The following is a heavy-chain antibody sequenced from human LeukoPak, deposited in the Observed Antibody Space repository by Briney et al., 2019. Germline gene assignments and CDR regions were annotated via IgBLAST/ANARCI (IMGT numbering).Heavy chain of an antibody. Sequence: PGGSLRLSCAASGFTFSSYGMHWVRQAPGKGLEWVAFIRYDGSNKYYADSVRGRFTVSRDNAGNSLSLQMDSLRVEDTAVYYCTGELLSLQQGLDYWGQGTLVTVSS. D-gene: IGHD2/OR15-2a*01. V-gene: IGHV3-30*02. CDR1: GFTFSSYG. CDR2: IRYDGSNK. J-gene: IGHJ4*02. CDR3: TGELLSLQQGLDY.